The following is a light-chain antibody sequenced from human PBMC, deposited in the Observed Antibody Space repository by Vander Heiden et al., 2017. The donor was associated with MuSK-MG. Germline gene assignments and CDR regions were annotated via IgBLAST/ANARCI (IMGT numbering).Light chain of an antibody. CDR3: HQFDTLPDT. J-gene: IGKJ2*01. Sequence: EIQMTQSPSSLSASVGDRVTITCQASQDIANYLNWYQQKSGKAPKLLIYDASNLEKGVPSRFSGSGDGRNFTFTISSLQPEDIATYFCHQFDTLPDTFGQGTKLDIK. CDR2: DAS. CDR1: QDIANY. V-gene: IGKV1-33*01.